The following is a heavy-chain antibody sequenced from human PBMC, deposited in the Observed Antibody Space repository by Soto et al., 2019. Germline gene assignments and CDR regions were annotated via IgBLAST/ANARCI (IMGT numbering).Heavy chain of an antibody. CDR2: IWYDGSNK. V-gene: IGHV3-33*01. Sequence: QVQLVESGGGVVQPGRSLRLSCAASGFTFSSYGMHWVRQAPGKGLEWVAVIWYDGSNKYYADSVKGRFTISRDNSKNPMYLQMNSRRAEDTAVYYCARDRSYDYGDSDRGGFCDSWGQGTLVTVSS. CDR1: GFTFSSYG. D-gene: IGHD4-17*01. CDR3: ARDRSYDYGDSDRGGFCDS. J-gene: IGHJ4*02.